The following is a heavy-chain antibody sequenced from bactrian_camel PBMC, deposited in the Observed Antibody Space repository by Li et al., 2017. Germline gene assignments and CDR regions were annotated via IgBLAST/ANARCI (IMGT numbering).Heavy chain of an antibody. D-gene: IGHD1*01. CDR1: PMLHPNSC. CDR2: IDTGTGGT. Sequence: HVQLVESGGDSVQVGGSLRLSCQVPPMLHPNSCMGWFRQAPGAEREGVAVIDTGTGGTKYADSVKGRFTVSHDSARNTLALQMDSVKPEDTAMYYCAAEIVLCRGTIPGQTFRDYKYNFYGQGTQVTVS. CDR3: AAEIVLCRGTIPGQTFRDYKYNF. V-gene: IGHV3S1*01. J-gene: IGHJ4*01.